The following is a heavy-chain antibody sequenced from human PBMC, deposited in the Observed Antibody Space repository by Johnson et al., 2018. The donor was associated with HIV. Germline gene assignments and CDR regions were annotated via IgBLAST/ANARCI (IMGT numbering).Heavy chain of an antibody. CDR3: AKDSAAAGRGEAFDI. CDR2: IYSGGST. Sequence: VQVVESGGGLVQPGGSLRLSCAASGFTVSSNYMSWVRQAPGKGLEWVSVIYSGGSTYYADSVKGRFPISRDNSKNKLYLQMNSLRAEDTAMYQCAKDSAAAGRGEAFDIWGQGTMVTVSS. CDR1: GFTVSSNY. V-gene: IGHV3-53*04. D-gene: IGHD6-13*01. J-gene: IGHJ3*02.